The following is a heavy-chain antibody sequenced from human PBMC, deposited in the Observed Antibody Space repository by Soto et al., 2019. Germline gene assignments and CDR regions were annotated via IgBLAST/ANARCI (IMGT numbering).Heavy chain of an antibody. CDR1: GGSISSYY. Sequence: SETLSLTCTVSGGSISSYYWSWIRQPAGKGLEWIGRIYTSGSTNYNPSLKSRVTMSVDTSKNKFSLTLSSVTAADTAVYYCSRDSAGYSGYGNDAFDIWGQGTMVTVSS. D-gene: IGHD5-12*01. CDR2: IYTSGST. CDR3: SRDSAGYSGYGNDAFDI. V-gene: IGHV4-4*07. J-gene: IGHJ3*02.